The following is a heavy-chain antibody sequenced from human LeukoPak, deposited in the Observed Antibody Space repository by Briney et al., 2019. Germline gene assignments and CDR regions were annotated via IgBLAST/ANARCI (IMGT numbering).Heavy chain of an antibody. CDR2: IYYSGST. V-gene: IGHV4-39*07. D-gene: IGHD1-7*01. CDR1: GGSISSSSCY. CDR3: AREVTGTTAPAFDI. Sequence: PSETLSLTCTVSGGSISSSSCYWGWIRQPPGKGLEWIGSIYYSGSTYYNPSLKSRVTISVDTSKNQFSLKLSSVTAADTAVFYCAREVTGTTAPAFDIWGQGTMVTVSS. J-gene: IGHJ3*02.